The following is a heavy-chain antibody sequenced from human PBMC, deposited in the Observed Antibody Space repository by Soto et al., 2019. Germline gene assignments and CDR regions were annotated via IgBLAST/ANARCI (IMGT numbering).Heavy chain of an antibody. CDR1: GFTFSSYA. J-gene: IGHJ4*02. Sequence: EVQLLESGGGLVQPGGSLRLSCAASGFTFSSYAMRWVRQAPGKGLEWVSAISGSGGSTYYADSVKGRFTISRDNSKNSLYLRLNSRRAEDTAVYYCARRGSGSYYDYWGQGTLVTVSS. V-gene: IGHV3-23*01. D-gene: IGHD1-26*01. CDR2: ISGSGGST. CDR3: ARRGSGSYYDY.